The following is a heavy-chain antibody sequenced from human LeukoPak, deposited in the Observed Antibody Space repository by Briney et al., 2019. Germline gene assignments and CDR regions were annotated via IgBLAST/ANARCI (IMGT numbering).Heavy chain of an antibody. V-gene: IGHV4-34*01. Sequence: SETLSLSCAVYGGSFSGDYWSWIRQPPGKGLEWIGEINHSGSTNYNPSLKSRVTISVDTSKNQFSLKLSSVTAADTAVYYCARRVFDFWSGYNNWFDPWGQGTLVTVSS. D-gene: IGHD3-3*01. CDR3: ARRVFDFWSGYNNWFDP. J-gene: IGHJ5*02. CDR2: INHSGST. CDR1: GGSFSGDY.